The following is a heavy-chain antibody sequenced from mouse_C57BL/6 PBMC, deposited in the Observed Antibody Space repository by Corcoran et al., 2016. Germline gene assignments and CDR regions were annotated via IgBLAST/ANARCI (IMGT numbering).Heavy chain of an antibody. J-gene: IGHJ4*01. CDR3: ARPYYYGSSSLAMDY. D-gene: IGHD1-1*01. Sequence: QIQLVQSGPELKKPGETVKISCKASGYTFTTYGMSWVKQAPGKGLKWMGWINTYSGVPTYADDFKGRFAFSLETSASTAYLQINNLKNEDTATYFCARPYYYGSSSLAMDYWGQGTSVTVSS. CDR2: INTYSGVP. CDR1: GYTFTTYG. V-gene: IGHV9-3*01.